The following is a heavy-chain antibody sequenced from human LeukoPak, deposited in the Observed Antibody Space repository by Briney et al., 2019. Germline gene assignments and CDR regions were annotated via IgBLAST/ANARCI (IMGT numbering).Heavy chain of an antibody. V-gene: IGHV1-69*06. D-gene: IGHD6-19*01. CDR3: ARDGIAVAGNFDY. CDR1: GGTLSSYA. CDR2: IIPIFGTA. Sequence: SVKVSCKASGGTLSSYAISWVRQAPGQGLEWMGRIIPIFGTANYAQKFQGRVTITADKSTSTAYMELSSLRSEDTAVYYCARDGIAVAGNFDYWGQGTLVTVSS. J-gene: IGHJ4*02.